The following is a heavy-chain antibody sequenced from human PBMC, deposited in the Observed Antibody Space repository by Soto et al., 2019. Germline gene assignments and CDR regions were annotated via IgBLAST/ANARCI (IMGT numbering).Heavy chain of an antibody. CDR3: ATRRDEDNYYDSSGQREYYFDY. CDR1: GGSFSGYY. J-gene: IGHJ4*02. D-gene: IGHD3-22*01. Sequence: SETLSLTCAVYGGSFSGYYWSWIRQPPGKGLEWIGEINHSGSTNYNPSLKSRVTISVDTSKNQFSLKLSSVTAADTAVYYCATRRDEDNYYDSSGQREYYFDYWGQGTPVTVSS. V-gene: IGHV4-34*01. CDR2: INHSGST.